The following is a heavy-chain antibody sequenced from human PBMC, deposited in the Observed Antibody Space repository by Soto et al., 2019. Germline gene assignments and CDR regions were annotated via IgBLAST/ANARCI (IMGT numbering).Heavy chain of an antibody. CDR1: GGTFSSYT. CDR3: ARDSYYGSGSYYNAPSVFDP. Sequence: SVKVSCKASGGTFSSYTISWVRQAPGQGLEWMGRIIPILGIANYAQKFQGRVTITADKSTSTAYMELSSLRSEDTAVYYCARDSYYGSGSYYNAPSVFDPWGQEPWSPFL. CDR2: IIPILGIA. J-gene: IGHJ5*02. D-gene: IGHD3-10*01. V-gene: IGHV1-69*04.